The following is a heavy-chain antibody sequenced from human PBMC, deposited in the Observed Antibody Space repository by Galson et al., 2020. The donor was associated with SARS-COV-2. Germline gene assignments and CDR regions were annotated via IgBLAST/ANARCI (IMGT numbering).Heavy chain of an antibody. D-gene: IGHD3-22*01. CDR3: ATGRGYYDSCGYYTLDY. CDR2: ISYDGSNK. J-gene: IGHJ4*02. V-gene: IGHV3-30*04. CDR1: GFTFSSYA. Sequence: GGSLRLSCTASGFTFSSYAMHWVRQAPGKGLEWVAVISYDGSNKYYADSVKGRFTISRDNSKNTLCLQMNSLRAEDTAVYYCATGRGYYDSCGYYTLDYWGQGTLVTVSS.